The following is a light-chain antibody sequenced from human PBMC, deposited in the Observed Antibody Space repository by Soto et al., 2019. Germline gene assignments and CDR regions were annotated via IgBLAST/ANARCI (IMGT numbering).Light chain of an antibody. CDR1: SSNIGAGYD. Sequence: QSVLTQPPSVSGAPGQRVTISCTGSSSNIGAGYDVHWYQQLPGTAPKLLIYGNSNRPSGVPDRFSGSKSGTSASLAITGLEAEDGANYYGQSYDGSLSGGFFETGTTLTAL. CDR3: QSYDGSLSGGF. V-gene: IGLV1-40*01. J-gene: IGLJ1*01. CDR2: GNS.